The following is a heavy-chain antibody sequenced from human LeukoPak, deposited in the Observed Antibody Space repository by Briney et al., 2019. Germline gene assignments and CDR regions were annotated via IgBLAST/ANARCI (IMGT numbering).Heavy chain of an antibody. D-gene: IGHD6-13*01. Sequence: ASVKVSCKASGGTFSSYTISWVRQAPGQGLEWMGRIIPILGIANYAQKFQGRVTITADKSTSTAYMELSSLRSEDTAVYYCARDSSSGWWFDYWGQGTLVTVSS. J-gene: IGHJ4*02. CDR1: GGTFSSYT. CDR2: IIPILGIA. V-gene: IGHV1-69*04. CDR3: ARDSSSGWWFDY.